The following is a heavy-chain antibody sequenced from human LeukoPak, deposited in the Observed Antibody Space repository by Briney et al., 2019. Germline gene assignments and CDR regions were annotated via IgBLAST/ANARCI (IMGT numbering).Heavy chain of an antibody. J-gene: IGHJ5*02. CDR1: GGTFSSYA. D-gene: IGHD3-22*01. CDR2: IIPIFGTA. CDR3: ARTAAAYYYDSSGDNWFDP. Sequence: SVKVSCKASGGTFSSYAISWVRQAPGQGLEWMGGIIPIFGTANSAQKFQGRVTITTDESTSTAYMELSSLRSEDTAVYYCARTAAAYYYDSSGDNWFDPWGQGTLVTVSS. V-gene: IGHV1-69*05.